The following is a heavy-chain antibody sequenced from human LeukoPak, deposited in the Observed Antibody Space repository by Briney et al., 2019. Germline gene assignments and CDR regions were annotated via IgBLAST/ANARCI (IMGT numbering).Heavy chain of an antibody. J-gene: IGHJ3*02. CDR1: GYTLTTYY. CDR3: ARVRSSDDGLDI. V-gene: IGHV1-46*01. Sequence: ASVKASCKASGYTLTTYYIHWVRQAPGQGLEWMGVVNPGGGSTGYAQKFQGRVTMTRDTSTSTVYMDLSGLRSEDTAVYYCARVRSSDDGLDIWGQGTMVTVSS. CDR2: VNPGGGST.